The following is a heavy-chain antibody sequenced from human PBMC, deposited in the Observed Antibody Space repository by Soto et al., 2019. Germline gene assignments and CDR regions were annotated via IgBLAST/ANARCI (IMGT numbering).Heavy chain of an antibody. Sequence: QVNLVQSGAEVKKPGASVKVSCQGSGYAFTTYGITWVRQAPGQGLEWMGRISAHNGNTNYAQKLKGRVTVTRDTSTSTAYMELRSLRYDDTAVYYWARGRYGDYWGQGARVTVSS. CDR3: ARGRYGDY. V-gene: IGHV1-18*01. D-gene: IGHD1-1*01. CDR1: GYAFTTYG. CDR2: ISAHNGNT. J-gene: IGHJ4*02.